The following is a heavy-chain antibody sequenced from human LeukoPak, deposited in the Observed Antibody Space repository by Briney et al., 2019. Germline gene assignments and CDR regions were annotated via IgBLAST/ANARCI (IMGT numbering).Heavy chain of an antibody. J-gene: IGHJ6*02. CDR2: ISYDGSNK. CDR1: GFTFSSYA. V-gene: IGHV3-30-3*01. Sequence: GGSLRLSRAASGFTFSSYAMHWVRQAPGKGLEWVAVISYDGSNKYYADSVKGRFTISRDNSKNTLYLQMNSLRAEDTAVYYCARVGYCSSTSCYTTQYYYYGMDVWGQGTTVTVSS. CDR3: ARVGYCSSTSCYTTQYYYYGMDV. D-gene: IGHD2-2*02.